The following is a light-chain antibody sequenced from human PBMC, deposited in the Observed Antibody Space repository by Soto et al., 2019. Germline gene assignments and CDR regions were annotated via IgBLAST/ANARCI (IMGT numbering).Light chain of an antibody. CDR3: QQYGDSPYA. V-gene: IGKV3-20*01. Sequence: EIVLTQSPGTLSLSPGERATLSCRASQSVSSNYLAWYQQKSGQAPRLLIYVASSRATGIPDRFGGSGSGTGFPLTISKLEPEDFAVYYCQQYGDSPYAFGQGTELEI. CDR2: VAS. CDR1: QSVSSNY. J-gene: IGKJ2*01.